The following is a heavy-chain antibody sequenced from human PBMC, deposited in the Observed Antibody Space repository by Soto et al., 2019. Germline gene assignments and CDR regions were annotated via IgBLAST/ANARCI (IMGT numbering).Heavy chain of an antibody. CDR2: IYPGDSDT. V-gene: IGHV5-51*01. CDR3: ARLAKAGLITAARLSLYYFDY. CDR1: GYSFTSYW. D-gene: IGHD6-6*01. Sequence: GESLKISCKGSGYSFTSYWIGWVRQMPGKGLEWMGIIYPGDSDTRYSPSFQGQVTISADKSINTAYLQWSSLKASDTAMYYCARLAKAGLITAARLSLYYFDYRGQGTLVTVSS. J-gene: IGHJ4*02.